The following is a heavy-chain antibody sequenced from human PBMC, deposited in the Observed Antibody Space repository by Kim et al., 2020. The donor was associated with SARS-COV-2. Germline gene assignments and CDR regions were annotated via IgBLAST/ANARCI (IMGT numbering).Heavy chain of an antibody. CDR1: GYSISSGYY. D-gene: IGHD3-22*01. CDR3: ARSGYDSSGLYGMDV. CDR2: IYHSGST. V-gene: IGHV4-38-2*02. Sequence: SETLSLTCTVSGYSISSGYYWGWIRQPPGKGLEWIGSIYHSGSTYYNPSLKSRVTISVDTSKNQFSLKLSSVTAADTAVYYCARSGYDSSGLYGMDVWG. J-gene: IGHJ6*02.